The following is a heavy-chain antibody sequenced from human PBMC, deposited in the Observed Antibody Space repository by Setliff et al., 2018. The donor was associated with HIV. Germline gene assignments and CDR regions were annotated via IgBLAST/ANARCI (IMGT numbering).Heavy chain of an antibody. CDR3: ARGGGYCTNGLCLHRWFD. Sequence: ASVKVSCKASAHTFTGYYAHWVRQAPGQGLEWMGWINPNSGHTNYALKFLGSVTMTIDLSITTAYMQLTSLKSDDTALYYCARGGGYCTNGLCLHRWFD. CDR1: AHTFTGYY. D-gene: IGHD2-8*01. CDR2: INPNSGHT. J-gene: IGHJ5*02. V-gene: IGHV1-2*02.